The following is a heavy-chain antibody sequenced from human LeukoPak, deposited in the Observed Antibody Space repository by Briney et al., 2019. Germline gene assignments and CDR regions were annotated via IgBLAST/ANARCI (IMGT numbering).Heavy chain of an antibody. J-gene: IGHJ4*02. V-gene: IGHV1-69*02. CDR1: GGTFSSYT. D-gene: IGHD3-22*01. CDR3: ARIAYYYDSSGYQNTDY. CDR2: IIPILGIA. Sequence: SVKVSCKASGGTFSSYTISWVRQAPGQGLEWMGRIIPILGIANYAQKFQGRVTITADKSTSTAYMELSSLRSEDTAVYYCARIAYYYDSSGYQNTDYWGQGTLVTVSS.